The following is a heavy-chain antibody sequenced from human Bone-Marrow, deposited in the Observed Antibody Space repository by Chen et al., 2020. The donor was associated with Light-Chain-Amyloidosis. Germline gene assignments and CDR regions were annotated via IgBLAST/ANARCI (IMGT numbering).Heavy chain of an antibody. Sequence: QVQLQQWGAGLLKPSETLSLTCAVYCGSFSGYYWSWIRQPPGKGLEWIGEINHSGSTNYNPSLKSRVTISVDTSKNQFSLKLSSVTAADTAVYYCASRGSVVVAATGYYYWGQGTLVTVSS. CDR1: CGSFSGYY. D-gene: IGHD2-15*01. V-gene: IGHV4-34*01. J-gene: IGHJ4*02. CDR3: ASRGSVVVAATGYYY. CDR2: INHSGST.